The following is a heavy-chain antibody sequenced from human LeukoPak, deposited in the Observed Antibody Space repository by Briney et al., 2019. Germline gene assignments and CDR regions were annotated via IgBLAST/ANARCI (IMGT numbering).Heavy chain of an antibody. V-gene: IGHV3-23*01. CDR2: ISGSGGST. D-gene: IGHD6-13*01. J-gene: IGHJ4*02. CDR3: AKDPPNSVAAAGKGGGDY. CDR1: GFTFSSYA. Sequence: GGSLRLSCAASGFTFSSYAMSWVRQAPGKGLEWVSAISGSGGSTYYADSVKGRFTISRDNSKNTLYLQMNSLRAEDTAVYYCAKDPPNSVAAAGKGGGDYWGQGTLVTVSS.